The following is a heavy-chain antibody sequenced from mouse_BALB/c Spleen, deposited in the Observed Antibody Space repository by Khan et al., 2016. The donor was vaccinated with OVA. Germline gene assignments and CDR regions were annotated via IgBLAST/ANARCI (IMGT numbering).Heavy chain of an antibody. D-gene: IGHD1-2*01. J-gene: IGHJ2*01. CDR2: ISSSGNT. Sequence: EVQLQESGPGLVKPSQSLSLTCTVTGYSITRGYGWNWIRQFPGNKLEWMGYISSSGNTNYNPSLKSRISITRDTSKNQFFLQLNSVTTEDTATYYCARTARIKYWGQGTTLTVSS. V-gene: IGHV3-2*02. CDR1: GYSITRGYG. CDR3: ARTARIKY.